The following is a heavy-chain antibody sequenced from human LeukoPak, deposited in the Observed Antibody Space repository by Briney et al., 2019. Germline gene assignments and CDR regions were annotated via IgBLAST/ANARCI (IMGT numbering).Heavy chain of an antibody. CDR3: ARPYCSSSTCSQSGDY. V-gene: IGHV5-51*01. J-gene: IGHJ4*02. Sequence: GESLTISCKGSGYSFTNYWIGWVRQMPGKGLEWMGIIYPGDSDTRYSPSFQGQVTISADKSISPAYLQWSSLKASDTAMYYCARPYCSSSTCSQSGDYWGQGTLVTVSS. CDR1: GYSFTNYW. D-gene: IGHD2-2*01. CDR2: IYPGDSDT.